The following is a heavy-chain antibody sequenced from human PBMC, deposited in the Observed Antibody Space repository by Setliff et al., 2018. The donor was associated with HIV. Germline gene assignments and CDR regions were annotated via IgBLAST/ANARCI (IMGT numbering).Heavy chain of an antibody. J-gene: IGHJ4*02. Sequence: GSLRLSCATSGFSFRNFAMNWVRQAPGKGLEWVSGISGSGGSTYYADSVKGRFTISRDNSKNTLYLQMNSLRAEDTAVYYCAKELLWFGESEGGQGTLVTVSS. V-gene: IGHV3-23*01. CDR1: GFSFRNFA. CDR2: ISGSGGST. D-gene: IGHD3-10*01. CDR3: AKELLWFGESE.